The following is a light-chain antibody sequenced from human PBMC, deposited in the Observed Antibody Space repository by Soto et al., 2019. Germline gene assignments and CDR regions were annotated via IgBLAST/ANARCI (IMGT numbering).Light chain of an antibody. CDR1: SGDVGSYRF. J-gene: IGLJ2*01. Sequence: HSALTQPPSASGSPGQSVTISCTGTSGDVGSYRFVSWYQQHPGKAPTLLIYEVTKRPSGVPDRCYASTSGNTASVTVSGLQADDEADYYCSSYAGNNNVIFGGGTKVTVL. V-gene: IGLV2-8*01. CDR3: SSYAGNNNVI. CDR2: EVT.